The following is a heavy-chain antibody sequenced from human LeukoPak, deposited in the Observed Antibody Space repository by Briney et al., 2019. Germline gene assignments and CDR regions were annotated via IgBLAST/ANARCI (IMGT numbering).Heavy chain of an antibody. V-gene: IGHV1-2*02. D-gene: IGHD3-10*01. CDR2: INPNSGGT. CDR1: GYTFSGYY. J-gene: IGHJ5*02. Sequence: ASVKVSCKASGYTFSGYYMNWVRQAPGQGFEWMGWINPNSGGTNYAQKFQGRVTMTRDTSISTAYMELSRLRSEDTAVYYCARVGDYYGSGANWFDPWGQGTLVTVSS. CDR3: ARVGDYYGSGANWFDP.